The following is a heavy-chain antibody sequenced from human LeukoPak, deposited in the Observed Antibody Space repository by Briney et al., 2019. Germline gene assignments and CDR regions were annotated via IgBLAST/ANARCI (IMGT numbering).Heavy chain of an antibody. CDR3: TKGGHGDY. CDR2: LSGDGSDT. V-gene: IGHV3-23*01. Sequence: GSLRLSCQASGFPFSTFPMSWVRQAPGKGLEWVSTLSGDGSDTYYADSVMGRFTISRDTSKNTLFLQMNSLRADDTAIYYCTKGGHGDYWGQGTMVTVSS. D-gene: IGHD2-21*02. J-gene: IGHJ4*02. CDR1: GFPFSTFP.